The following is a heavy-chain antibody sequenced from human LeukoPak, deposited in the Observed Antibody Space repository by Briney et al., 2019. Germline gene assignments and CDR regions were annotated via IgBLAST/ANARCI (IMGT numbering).Heavy chain of an antibody. V-gene: IGHV3-7*01. CDR3: ARGVSKNP. J-gene: IGHJ5*02. Sequence: GGSLRLSCAASGFTFSSYWMSWVRQAPGKGLEWMANIKQDGSEKYYVDSVKGRFTISRDNAKNSLYLQMSSRRAKDTAVYYCARGVSKNPWGQGTLVTVSS. CDR1: GFTFSSYW. CDR2: IKQDGSEK.